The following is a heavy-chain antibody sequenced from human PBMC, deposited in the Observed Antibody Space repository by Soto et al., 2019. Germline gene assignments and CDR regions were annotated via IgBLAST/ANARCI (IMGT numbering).Heavy chain of an antibody. CDR1: GGYFSGYY. Sequence: SETQSLTCAVYGGYFSGYYGSWLSQPPGKGLEWIGEINHSGSTNYNPSLKSRVTISVDTSKNQFSLKLSSVTAADTAVYYCARGPRYRYTGYGSYYYYSYMDVWGKGTTVTVPS. CDR3: ARGPRYRYTGYGSYYYYSYMDV. CDR2: INHSGST. J-gene: IGHJ6*03. V-gene: IGHV4-34*01. D-gene: IGHD5-12*01.